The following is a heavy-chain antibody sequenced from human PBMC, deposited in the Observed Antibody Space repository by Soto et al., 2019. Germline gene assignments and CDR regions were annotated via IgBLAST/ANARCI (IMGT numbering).Heavy chain of an antibody. Sequence: EVHLVESGGGLIQPGGSLTFPCAALGFPVSNTYMSWVRQAPGRGLEWVSFIYSDGTTCYADSVKGRFTISRDTSKNTLSLQMNSLRAEDTAVYYCARDCSGGSCYPALGAWGQGTLVTVSS. CDR3: ARDCSGGSCYPALGA. D-gene: IGHD2-15*01. CDR2: IYSDGTT. CDR1: GFPVSNTY. V-gene: IGHV3-53*01. J-gene: IGHJ5*02.